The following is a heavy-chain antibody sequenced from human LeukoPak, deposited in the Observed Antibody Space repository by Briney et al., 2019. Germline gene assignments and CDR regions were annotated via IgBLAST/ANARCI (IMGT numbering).Heavy chain of an antibody. D-gene: IGHD3-22*01. CDR3: ATDRGWRTSGYCLYYFEY. J-gene: IGHJ4*02. V-gene: IGHV3-33*01. CDR1: GFTFRNHG. CDR2: IWYDGSNE. Sequence: GRSLRLSCAASGFTFRNHGMHWVRQAPGKGLEWAAVIWYDGSNEYYADSVKGRFTISRDNSKNTLYLQMSSLRAEDTAVYYCATDRGWRTSGYCLYYFEYWGQGTLVTFSS.